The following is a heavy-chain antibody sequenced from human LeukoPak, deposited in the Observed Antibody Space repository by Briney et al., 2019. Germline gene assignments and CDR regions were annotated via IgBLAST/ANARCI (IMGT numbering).Heavy chain of an antibody. V-gene: IGHV4-39*01. CDR1: GGSISSSSYY. D-gene: IGHD6-19*01. J-gene: IGHJ4*02. CDR2: IYYSGST. CDR3: ARYEENSGWYSYYFDY. Sequence: SETLSLTCTVSGGSISSSSYYWGWIRQPPGKGLEWIGSIYYSGSTYHNPSLKSRVTISVDTSKNQFSLKLSSVTAADTAVYYCARYEENSGWYSYYFDYWGQGTLVTVSS.